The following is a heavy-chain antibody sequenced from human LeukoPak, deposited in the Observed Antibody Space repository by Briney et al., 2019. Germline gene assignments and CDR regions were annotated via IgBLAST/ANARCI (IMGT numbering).Heavy chain of an antibody. V-gene: IGHV4-38-2*02. CDR1: GYYISDGFY. D-gene: IGHD3-10*01. CDR3: ARERRENYYGSGSYYKAPFDY. CDR2: IFHSGST. Sequence: SETLSLTCTVSGYYISDGFYWDWIRQTPGKGLEWIGSIFHSGSTYYNPSLKSRVTISVDTSKNQFSLKLSSVTAADTAVYYCARERRENYYGSGSYYKAPFDYWGQGTLVTVSS. J-gene: IGHJ4*02.